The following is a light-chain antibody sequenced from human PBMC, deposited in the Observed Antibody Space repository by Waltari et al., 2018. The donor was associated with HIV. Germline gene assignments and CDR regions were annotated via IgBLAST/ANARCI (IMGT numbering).Light chain of an antibody. V-gene: IGLV1-47*01. J-gene: IGLJ2*01. CDR1: SSDIGSYY. CDR3: ATWDDNLSGVV. CDR2: RNN. Sequence: QSVLTQPPSASGTPGQRVTIPCSASSSDIGSYYVYCFQQLPGTAPKLLIYRNNQWPSGVPDRFSGSKSGTSASLAISGLRSEDEADYYCATWDDNLSGVVFGGGTKLTVL.